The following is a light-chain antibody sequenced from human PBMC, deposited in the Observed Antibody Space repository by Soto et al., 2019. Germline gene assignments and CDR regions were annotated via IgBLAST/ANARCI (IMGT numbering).Light chain of an antibody. CDR2: DAS. V-gene: IGKV1-13*02. Sequence: AIQLTQSPSSLSASVGDRVTITCRSSQGISSALAWYQQKPGKAPKLLIYDASSLESGVPSRFSGSGSGTDFTLTISSLQPEDCATYDGQHFNSYPLNLGPGTKVDSK. J-gene: IGKJ3*01. CDR1: QGISSA. CDR3: QHFNSYPLN.